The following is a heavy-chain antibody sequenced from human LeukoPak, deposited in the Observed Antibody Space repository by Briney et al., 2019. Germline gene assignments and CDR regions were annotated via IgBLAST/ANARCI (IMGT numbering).Heavy chain of an antibody. CDR2: ISWNSGSI. CDR1: GFTFDDYA. CDR3: AKHSAYYGDTSNWFDP. Sequence: GGSLRLSCAASGFTFDDYAMHWVRQAPGKGLEWVSGISWNSGSIGYADSVKGRFTISRDNAKNSLYLQMNSLRAEDTALHYCAKHSAYYGDTSNWFDPWGQGTLVTVSS. D-gene: IGHD4-17*01. V-gene: IGHV3-9*01. J-gene: IGHJ5*02.